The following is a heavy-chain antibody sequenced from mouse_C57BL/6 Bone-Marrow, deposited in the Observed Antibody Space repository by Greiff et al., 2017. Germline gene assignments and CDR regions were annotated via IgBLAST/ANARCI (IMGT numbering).Heavy chain of an antibody. V-gene: IGHV5-12*01. J-gene: IGHJ4*01. CDR3: ARRGGTTEYAMDD. CDR1: GFTFSDYY. D-gene: IGHD1-1*01. CDR2: ISNGGGSP. Sequence: EVKLVESGGGLVQPGGSLKLSCAASGFTFSDYYMYWVSQTPEKRLEWVAYISNGGGSPYYPDTVKGRFTISRENAKNTLYLKMSRLKSEDTAMYYCARRGGTTEYAMDDWGQGTSVTVSS.